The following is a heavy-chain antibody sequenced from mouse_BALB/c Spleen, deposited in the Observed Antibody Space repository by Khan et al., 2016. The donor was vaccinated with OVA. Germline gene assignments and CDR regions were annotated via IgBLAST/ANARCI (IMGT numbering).Heavy chain of an antibody. V-gene: IGHV3-2*02. CDR2: ISYSGST. CDR1: GYSITSDYA. J-gene: IGHJ4*01. Sequence: EVQLQESGPGLVKPSQSLSLTCTVTGYSITSDYAWNWIRQFPGNKLEWMGYISYSGSTSYNPSLKSRISITRDTSKKQFFLKLNSVTTEDTATYYCARRDGYYGYAMDYWGQGTSVTVSS. D-gene: IGHD2-3*01. CDR3: ARRDGYYGYAMDY.